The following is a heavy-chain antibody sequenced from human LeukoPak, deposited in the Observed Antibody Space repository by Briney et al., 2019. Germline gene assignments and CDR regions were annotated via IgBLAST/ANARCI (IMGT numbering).Heavy chain of an antibody. V-gene: IGHV2-5*01. CDR3: AHKQVNSGWYLDYFDY. Sequence: ECGPTPVNPTQTLTLTCTLSGFSLSTSGVSVGWIRQPPGKALEGLAIIYWNNDKRYSPSLKSRLNITKATSKNQVVLTLTNMDPVDTATYYCAHKQVNSGWYLDYFDYWGQGTLVTVSS. D-gene: IGHD6-19*01. J-gene: IGHJ4*02. CDR2: IYWNNDK. CDR1: GFSLSTSGVS.